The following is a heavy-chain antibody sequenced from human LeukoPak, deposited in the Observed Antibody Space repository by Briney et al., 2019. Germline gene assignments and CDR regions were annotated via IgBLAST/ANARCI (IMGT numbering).Heavy chain of an antibody. J-gene: IGHJ6*03. CDR1: GFSFGDHW. V-gene: IGHV3-7*04. Sequence: GGSLRLSCAASGFSFGDHWMAWVRQAPGKGLEWVANIKGDGTTKNYVDSVKGRFTISRDNAKNSLYLQKNSLRAEDTAVYYCARGRVVTRDYYYYYMDVWGKGTTVTVSS. CDR2: IKGDGTTK. D-gene: IGHD4-23*01. CDR3: ARGRVVTRDYYYYYMDV.